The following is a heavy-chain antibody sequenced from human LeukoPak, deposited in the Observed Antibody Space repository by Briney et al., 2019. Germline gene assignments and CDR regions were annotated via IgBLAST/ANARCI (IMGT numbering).Heavy chain of an antibody. V-gene: IGHV3-30-3*01. D-gene: IGHD6-19*01. CDR2: ISYDGTNK. CDR1: GFTFSFYA. CDR3: ARARIRLGGWYAFDY. Sequence: PGRSLRLSCAASGFTFSFYAMHWVRQAPGKGLERVAVISYDGTNKYYADSVKGRFTISRDTSKNTLFLQMNSLRAEDTAVYYCARARIRLGGWYAFDYWGQGTLVTVSS. J-gene: IGHJ4*02.